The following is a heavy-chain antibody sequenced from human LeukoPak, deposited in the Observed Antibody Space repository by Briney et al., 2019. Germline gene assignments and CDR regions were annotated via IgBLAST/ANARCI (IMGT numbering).Heavy chain of an antibody. CDR1: GFTFSSYS. Sequence: GGSLRLSCAASGFTFSSYSMNWVRQAPGKGLEWVSSVSSSGRYIYYADSVKGRFTISRDNARNSLYLQMNSLRAEDTAVYYCARDISSSWDYYSMDVWGQGTTVAVSS. D-gene: IGHD6-13*01. CDR3: ARDISSSWDYYSMDV. CDR2: VSSSGRYI. V-gene: IGHV3-21*01. J-gene: IGHJ6*02.